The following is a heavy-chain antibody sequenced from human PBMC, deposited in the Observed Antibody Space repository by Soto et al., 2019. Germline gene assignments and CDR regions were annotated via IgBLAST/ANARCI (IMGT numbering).Heavy chain of an antibody. D-gene: IGHD5-12*01. CDR1: GFSVTGNH. CDR2: LYTGGTT. J-gene: IGHJ4*02. CDR3: ARDLATVGKGFDS. V-gene: IGHV3-53*01. Sequence: GVLRLSCAASGFSVTGNHMTWVRQAPGKGLEWVSSLYTGGTTYYADSVQGRFTISRDSSKNTLFLQMDRLRVEDSAVYYCARDLATVGKGFDSWGPGTLVTVSS.